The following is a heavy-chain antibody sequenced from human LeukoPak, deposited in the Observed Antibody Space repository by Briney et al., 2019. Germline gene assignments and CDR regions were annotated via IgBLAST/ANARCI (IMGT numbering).Heavy chain of an antibody. CDR2: ISGSGGST. CDR1: GFTFDDYG. D-gene: IGHD6-19*01. Sequence: GGSLRLSCAASGFTFDDYGMSWVRQAPGKGLEWVSAISGSGGSTYYADSVKGRFTISRDNSKNTLYLQMNSLRAEDTAVYYCAKDPQWLVRGDAFDIWGQGTMVTVSS. V-gene: IGHV3-23*01. CDR3: AKDPQWLVRGDAFDI. J-gene: IGHJ3*02.